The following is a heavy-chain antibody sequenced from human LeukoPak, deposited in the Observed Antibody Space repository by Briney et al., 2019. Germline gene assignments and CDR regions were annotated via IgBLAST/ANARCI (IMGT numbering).Heavy chain of an antibody. D-gene: IGHD2-15*01. V-gene: IGHV4-59*01. J-gene: IGHJ1*01. CDR2: IYYTGST. Sequence: SETLSLTCAVSGVSINNYYWSWIRQPPGKGLAWIGNIYYTGSTTHNPSLKSRVTISVDTSKNQSSLSLSSVTAADTAVYYCARDMGLVAASEYFQQWGQGTLVTVSS. CDR1: GVSINNYY. CDR3: ARDMGLVAASEYFQQ.